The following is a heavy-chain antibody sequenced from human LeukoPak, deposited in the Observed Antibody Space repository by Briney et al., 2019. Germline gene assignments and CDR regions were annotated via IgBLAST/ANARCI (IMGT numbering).Heavy chain of an antibody. V-gene: IGHV1-2*02. CDR1: GYTFIGYY. J-gene: IGHJ4*02. CDR3: ATVRDIVVGGGPYYFDY. CDR2: INPHNGDT. Sequence: ASVKVSYKASGYTFIGYYLHWVRQAPGQGLEWMGWINPHNGDTNYAQKFQGRVTMTRDTSITTAYMELSRLKSDDTAVYYCATVRDIVVGGGPYYFDYWGQGTLVTVSS. D-gene: IGHD2-15*01.